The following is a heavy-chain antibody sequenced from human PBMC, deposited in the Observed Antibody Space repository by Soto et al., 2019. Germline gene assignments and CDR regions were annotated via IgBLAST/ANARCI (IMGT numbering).Heavy chain of an antibody. V-gene: IGHV1-18*01. Sequence: GASVKVSCKTSGYTFINYGISWVRQAPGQGPEWMGWISPYNDDTNYAQKLQGRVTMTTDTSTSTAYMELRSLRSDDTAVYYCARDYYGSGSFNWFDPWGQGTLVTVSS. J-gene: IGHJ5*02. CDR2: ISPYNDDT. CDR3: ARDYYGSGSFNWFDP. D-gene: IGHD3-10*01. CDR1: GYTFINYG.